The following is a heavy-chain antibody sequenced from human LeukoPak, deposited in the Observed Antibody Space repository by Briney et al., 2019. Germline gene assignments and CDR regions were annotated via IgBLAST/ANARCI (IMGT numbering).Heavy chain of an antibody. V-gene: IGHV1-24*01. CDR2: FDPEDGET. CDR3: ATDFTPYYYYGMDV. J-gene: IGHJ6*02. Sequence: ASVKVSCKVSGYTLTELSMHWVRQAPGKGLEWMGGFDPEDGETIYAQKFQGRVTMTEDISTDTAYMGLSSLRSEDTAVYYCATDFTPYYYYGMDVWGQGTTVTVSS. CDR1: GYTLTELS.